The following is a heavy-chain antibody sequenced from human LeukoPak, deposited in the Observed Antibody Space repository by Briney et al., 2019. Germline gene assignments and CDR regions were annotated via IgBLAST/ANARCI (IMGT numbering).Heavy chain of an antibody. J-gene: IGHJ6*04. CDR1: GFTFSSYG. D-gene: IGHD3-10*02. CDR2: ISATGGTT. V-gene: IGHV3-23*01. CDR3: AELGITMIGGV. Sequence: GGFLRLSCAASGFTFSSYGMSWVRQAPGKGLEWVSAISATGGTTYYADSVKGRFTISRDNSKNTLYLQMNSLRAEDTAVYYCAELGITMIGGVWGKGTTVTISS.